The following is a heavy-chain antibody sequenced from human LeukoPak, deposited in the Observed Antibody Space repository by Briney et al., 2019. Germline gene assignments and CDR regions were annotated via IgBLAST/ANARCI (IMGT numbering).Heavy chain of an antibody. CDR1: GFTFSDYY. J-gene: IGHJ5*02. D-gene: IGHD5-18*01. CDR2: ISSSGSTI. CDR3: ASEVGYSYGYWFDP. V-gene: IGHV3-11*01. Sequence: GGSLRLSCAASGFTFSDYYMSWIGQAPGKGRDGVAYISSSGSTIYYAQSVKRRSTISTDNAKTSLYLQMNSLRAEATGVYYCASEVGYSYGYWFDPWGQGTLVTVSS.